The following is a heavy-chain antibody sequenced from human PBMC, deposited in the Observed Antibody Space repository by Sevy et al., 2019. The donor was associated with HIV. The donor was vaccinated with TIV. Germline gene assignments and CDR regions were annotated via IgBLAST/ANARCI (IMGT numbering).Heavy chain of an antibody. CDR1: GFTFSSYS. D-gene: IGHD3-10*01. V-gene: IGHV3-48*01. J-gene: IGHJ4*02. CDR3: ASASAGVRGVIGDY. Sequence: GGSLRLSCAASGFTFSSYSMNWVRQAPGKGLEWVSYISSSSSTIYYADSVKGRFTISRDNAKNSLYLQMNSLRAEDTAVYYCASASAGVRGVIGDYWGQVTLVTVSS. CDR2: ISSSSSTI.